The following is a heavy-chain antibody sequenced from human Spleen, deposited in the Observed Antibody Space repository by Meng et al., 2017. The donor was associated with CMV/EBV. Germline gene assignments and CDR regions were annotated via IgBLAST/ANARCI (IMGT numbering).Heavy chain of an antibody. CDR3: SRLSSVSSSSL. V-gene: IGHV4-34*01. CDR2: TNHAGSP. J-gene: IGHJ4*02. Sequence: LTGAVYGGYCIGCYWGWIRQTPGRGLEWIGETNHAGSPNYNPSLKSRVIMSVDTSNNHFSLNLTSVTAADTAVYYCSRLSSVSSSSLWGRGTLVTVSS. CDR1: GGYCIGCY. D-gene: IGHD6-6*01.